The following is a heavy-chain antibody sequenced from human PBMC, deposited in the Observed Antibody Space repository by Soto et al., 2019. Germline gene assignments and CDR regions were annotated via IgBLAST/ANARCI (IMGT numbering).Heavy chain of an antibody. CDR1: GYRFPSYW. D-gene: IGHD3-22*01. J-gene: IGHJ4*02. CDR3: ARFYYDSSGYYYSAFDY. Sequence: ESLQLSCNASGYRFPSYWIGWVRHMPGKGLEWMGIIYPGDSDTRYSPSFQGQVTISADKSISTAYLQWSSLKASDTAMYYCARFYYDSSGYYYSAFDYWGQGTLVTVSS. CDR2: IYPGDSDT. V-gene: IGHV5-51*01.